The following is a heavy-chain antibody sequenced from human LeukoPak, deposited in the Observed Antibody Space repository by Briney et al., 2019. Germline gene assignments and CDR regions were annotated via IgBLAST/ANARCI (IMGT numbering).Heavy chain of an antibody. Sequence: GGSLRLSCAASGFSFSSYAMSWVRQAPGKGLEWVSAISGSGGSSYYADSVKGRFTISRDNAMYSLYLQMNSLRAEDTAVYYCAREALYGGNRGFDYWGQGILVTVSS. CDR1: GFSFSSYA. V-gene: IGHV3-23*01. D-gene: IGHD4/OR15-4a*01. J-gene: IGHJ4*02. CDR2: ISGSGGSS. CDR3: AREALYGGNRGFDY.